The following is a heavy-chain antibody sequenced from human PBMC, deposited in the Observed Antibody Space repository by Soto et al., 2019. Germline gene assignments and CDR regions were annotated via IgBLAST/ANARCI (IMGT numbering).Heavy chain of an antibody. Sequence: GGSLRLSCAASGFTFSSYAMSWVRQAPGKGLEWVSAISGSGGSTYYADSVKGRFTISRDNSKNTLYLQMNSLRAEDTAVYYCAKDRGRYYYGSGSDYWGQGTLVTVSS. D-gene: IGHD3-10*01. CDR2: ISGSGGST. CDR1: GFTFSSYA. V-gene: IGHV3-23*01. J-gene: IGHJ4*02. CDR3: AKDRGRYYYGSGSDY.